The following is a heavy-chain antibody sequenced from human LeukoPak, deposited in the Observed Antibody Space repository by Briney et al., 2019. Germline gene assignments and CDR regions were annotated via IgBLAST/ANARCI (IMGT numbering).Heavy chain of an antibody. Sequence: PSETLSLTCTVSGGSISSYYWSWIRQPPGKGLEWIGYIYYSGSTNYNPSLKSRVTISVDTSKNQISLKLSSVTAADTAVYYCARASYSSGWYYFDYWGQGTLVTVSS. D-gene: IGHD6-19*01. CDR3: ARASYSSGWYYFDY. J-gene: IGHJ4*02. CDR1: GGSISSYY. CDR2: IYYSGST. V-gene: IGHV4-59*01.